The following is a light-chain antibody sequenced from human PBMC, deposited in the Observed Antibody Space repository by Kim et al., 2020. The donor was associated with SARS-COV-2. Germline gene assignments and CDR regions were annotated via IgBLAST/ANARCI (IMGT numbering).Light chain of an antibody. Sequence: GQSITLSFTRTSSDVGYYDFVSWYQQHPRKAPKLMIYDVTQRPSGVSSRFSCSKSGNTASLTISGLQAEDESDFYCSSYTTSNTLIFGGGTQLTVL. V-gene: IGLV2-14*03. CDR1: SSDVGYYDF. J-gene: IGLJ2*01. CDR3: SSYTTSNTLI. CDR2: DVT.